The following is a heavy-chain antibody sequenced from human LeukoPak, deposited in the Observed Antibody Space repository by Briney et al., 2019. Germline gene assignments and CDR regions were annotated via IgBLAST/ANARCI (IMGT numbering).Heavy chain of an antibody. V-gene: IGHV3-23*01. Sequence: GGSLRLSCAASRFTFSSFPMSWVRQAPGKGLEWVSTISGSGGSTYYADSVKGRFTISRDNFKNTMYLQMNSLRAEDTAVYYCAKEMIYVYKKIFGELLFPFDYWGQGTLVTVSS. CDR2: ISGSGGST. D-gene: IGHD3-10*01. J-gene: IGHJ4*02. CDR1: RFTFSSFP. CDR3: AKEMIYVYKKIFGELLFPFDY.